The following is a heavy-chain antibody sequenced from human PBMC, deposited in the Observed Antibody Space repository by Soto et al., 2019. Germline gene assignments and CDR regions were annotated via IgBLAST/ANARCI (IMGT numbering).Heavy chain of an antibody. CDR2: IIPIFATP. D-gene: IGHD2-2*01. CDR1: GGFNSYS. J-gene: IGHJ5*02. V-gene: IGHV1-69*06. Sequence: QVQLVQSGAEVKKPGSSVKVSCRGSGGFNSYSIRWVRQAPGQGLEWMGGIIPIFATPTYAQKFQGRVTITADKSTYTSYMELSRRTSEDTAVYYCARGGPVIIPAATNWFYPWGQVTLVSVSS. CDR3: ARGGPVIIPAATNWFYP.